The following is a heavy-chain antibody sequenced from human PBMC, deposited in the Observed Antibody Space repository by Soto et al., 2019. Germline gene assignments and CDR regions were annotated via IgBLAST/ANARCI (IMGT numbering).Heavy chain of an antibody. CDR2: IVVASGYS. V-gene: IGHV1-58*01. D-gene: IGHD6-19*01. CDR3: GEGVIGVAGDLDP. Sequence: LVQSGPDVKKPGTSVKVSCKTSGFTFGSSAVQWVRQVRGQRLEWIGWIVVASGYSNVAQKFTARVSLTRDLSTNTAFMELGSLTSEDSARYYCGEGVIGVAGDLDPWGQGTLVSVSS. J-gene: IGHJ5*02. CDR1: GFTFGSSA.